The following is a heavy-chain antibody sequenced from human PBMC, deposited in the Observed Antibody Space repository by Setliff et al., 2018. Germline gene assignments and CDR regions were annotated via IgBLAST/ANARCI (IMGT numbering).Heavy chain of an antibody. Sequence: PSETLSLTCAVYGGSFSGYYWSWIRQPPGKGLEWIGEINHSGSTNYNPPLKSRVTISVDRSKNQFSLKLSSVTAADTAVYYCARGGGYGSGGSFHNAPFDYWGQGMLVTVSS. V-gene: IGHV4-34*01. J-gene: IGHJ4*02. CDR2: INHSGST. D-gene: IGHD3-10*01. CDR3: ARGGGYGSGGSFHNAPFDY. CDR1: GGSFSGYY.